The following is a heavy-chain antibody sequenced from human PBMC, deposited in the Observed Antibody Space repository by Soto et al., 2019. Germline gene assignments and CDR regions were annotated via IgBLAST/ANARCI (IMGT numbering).Heavy chain of an antibody. CDR1: GFTFSSYW. Sequence: GGSLRLSCAASGFTFSSYWMHWVRQAPGKGLVWVSRINSDGSSTSYADSVKGRFTISRDNAKNTLYLQMNSLRAEDTAVYYCARYHYYYDSSGYYFFDYWGQGTLVTVSS. V-gene: IGHV3-74*01. CDR2: INSDGSST. D-gene: IGHD3-22*01. CDR3: ARYHYYYDSSGYYFFDY. J-gene: IGHJ4*02.